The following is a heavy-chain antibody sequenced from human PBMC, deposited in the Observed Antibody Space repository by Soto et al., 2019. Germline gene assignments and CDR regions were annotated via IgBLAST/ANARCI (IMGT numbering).Heavy chain of an antibody. CDR1: GYPFSKYG. V-gene: IGHV1-18*04. CDR2: IKPDNGNT. J-gene: IGHJ5*02. CDR3: ATSYDSGFDP. D-gene: IGHD5-12*01. Sequence: QLQLVQSGGEVKKPGASVRVSCEAYGYPFSKYGISWIRQAPGQGLEWMGWIKPDNGNTDYAQKFQGIVTMTTDTSSNTDYMELRSLRSDDTAVYYCATSYDSGFDPWGQGTLVSVSS.